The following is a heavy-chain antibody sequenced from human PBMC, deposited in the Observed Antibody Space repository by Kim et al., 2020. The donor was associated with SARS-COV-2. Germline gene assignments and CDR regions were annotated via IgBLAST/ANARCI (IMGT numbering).Heavy chain of an antibody. CDR3: ARGHSSSPYYFDY. V-gene: IGHV4-34*01. J-gene: IGHJ4*02. CDR2: INHSGST. CDR1: GGSFSGYY. D-gene: IGHD6-13*01. Sequence: SETLSLTCAVYGGSFSGYYWSWIRQPPGKGLEWIGEINHSGSTNYNPSLKSRVTISVDTSKNQFSLKLSSVTAADTAVYYCARGHSSSPYYFDYWGQGTLVTVSS.